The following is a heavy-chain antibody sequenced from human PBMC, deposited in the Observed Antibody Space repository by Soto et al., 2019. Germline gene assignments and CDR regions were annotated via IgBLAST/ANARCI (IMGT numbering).Heavy chain of an antibody. CDR3: ARGADVYTTSFFDY. CDR2: IYYTGST. D-gene: IGHD3-16*01. Sequence: PSETLSLTCTVSSDSISRYYWSWIRQPPGKGLEWIGHIYYTGSTNSNPSLRSRLTMSVDASQNQFSLKLNSVTAADTAVYFCARGADVYTTSFFDYWGLGTLVTVSS. V-gene: IGHV4-59*01. J-gene: IGHJ4*02. CDR1: SDSISRYY.